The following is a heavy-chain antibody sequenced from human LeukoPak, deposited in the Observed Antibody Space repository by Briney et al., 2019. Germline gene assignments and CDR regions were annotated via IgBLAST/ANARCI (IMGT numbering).Heavy chain of an antibody. Sequence: ASVKVSCKASGGTFSSYAISWVRQAPGQGLEWMGWMGPRNGYTGSAQRFQGRITMTRDTSISTAYMELSSLTSDDTAVYYCARGWISGAVSEHYFENWGQGTLVTVSS. V-gene: IGHV1-8*02. CDR3: ARGWISGAVSEHYFEN. J-gene: IGHJ4*02. D-gene: IGHD5/OR15-5a*01. CDR1: GGTFSSYA. CDR2: MGPRNGYT.